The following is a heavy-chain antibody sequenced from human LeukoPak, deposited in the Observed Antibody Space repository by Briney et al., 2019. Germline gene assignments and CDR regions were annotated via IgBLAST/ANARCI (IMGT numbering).Heavy chain of an antibody. CDR2: IYSGGST. V-gene: IGHV3-53*01. D-gene: IGHD3-22*01. CDR3: ARDGWLLTGRLDY. J-gene: IGHJ4*02. Sequence: TGGSLRLSCAASGFTVSSNYMSWVRQAPGKGLEWVSVIYSGGSTYYADSVKGRFTISRDNSKNTLYLQMNSLRAEDTAVYYCARDGWLLTGRLDYWGQGTLVTVSS. CDR1: GFTVSSNY.